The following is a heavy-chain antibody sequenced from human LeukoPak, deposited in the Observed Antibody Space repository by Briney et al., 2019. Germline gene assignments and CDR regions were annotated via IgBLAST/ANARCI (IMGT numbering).Heavy chain of an antibody. D-gene: IGHD4-17*01. CDR3: ARDRFDYGEYEFDS. V-gene: IGHV4-38-2*02. CDR1: GYSIKSSYH. J-gene: IGHJ5*01. Sequence: KPSETLSLTCTVSGYSIKSSYHWAWVRQPPGKGLEWVATIHHSGDTFYNPSLKGRVTISMDTSKNGFSLTLKSVTAADTAVYYCARDRFDYGEYEFDSWGQGALVTVSS. CDR2: IHHSGDT.